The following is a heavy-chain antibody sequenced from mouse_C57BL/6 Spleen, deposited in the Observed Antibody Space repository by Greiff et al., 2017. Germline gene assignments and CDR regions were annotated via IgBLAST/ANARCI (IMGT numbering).Heavy chain of an antibody. CDR3: ARTSLNYYGSRTWFAY. CDR2: INPSNGGT. D-gene: IGHD1-1*01. V-gene: IGHV1-53*01. J-gene: IGHJ3*01. CDR1: GYTFTSYW. Sequence: QVQLQQPGTELVKPGASVKLSCKASGYTFTSYWMHWVKQRPGQGLEWIGNINPSNGGTNYNETFKSKATLTVDKSSSTAYMQLSSLTSEDSAVYYWARTSLNYYGSRTWFAYGGQGTLVTVSA.